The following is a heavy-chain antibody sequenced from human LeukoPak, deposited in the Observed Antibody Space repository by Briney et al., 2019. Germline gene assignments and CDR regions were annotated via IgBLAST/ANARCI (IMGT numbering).Heavy chain of an antibody. CDR2: INHSGST. J-gene: IGHJ4*02. D-gene: IGHD6-13*01. Sequence: SETLSLTCAVYGGSFSGYYWSWIRQPPGKGLEWIGEINHSGSTNYNPSLKSRVTISVDTSKNQFSLKLSSVTAAGTAVYYCARGGSSSFDYWGQGTLVTVSS. V-gene: IGHV4-34*01. CDR1: GGSFSGYY. CDR3: ARGGSSSFDY.